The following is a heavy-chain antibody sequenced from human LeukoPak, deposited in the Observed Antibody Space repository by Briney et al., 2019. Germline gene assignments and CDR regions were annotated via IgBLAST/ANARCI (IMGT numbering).Heavy chain of an antibody. J-gene: IGHJ4*02. Sequence: GESLKISCKGSEYSFANYWIAWVRQMPGKGLEWMGVIYPGDSDTRYSPSFQGHVTISADKSISSVYLQWSSLKASDTAMYFCARQDGAAKYYFDYWGQGTLVAVSS. CDR2: IYPGDSDT. CDR1: EYSFANYW. D-gene: IGHD5-24*01. CDR3: ARQDGAAKYYFDY. V-gene: IGHV5-51*01.